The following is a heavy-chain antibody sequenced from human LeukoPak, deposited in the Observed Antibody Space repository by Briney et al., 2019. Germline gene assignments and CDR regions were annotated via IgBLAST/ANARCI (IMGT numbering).Heavy chain of an antibody. J-gene: IGHJ4*02. D-gene: IGHD6-13*01. CDR3: TRDPPTANWYSSSWADY. CDR1: GFTFGDYA. Sequence: QTGGSLRLSCTASGFTFGDYAMSWFRQAPGKGLEWVGFIRSKAYGGTTEYAASVKGRFTISRDDSKSIAYLQMNSLKTEDTAVYYCTRDPPTANWYSSSWADYWGQGTLVTVSS. V-gene: IGHV3-49*03. CDR2: IRSKAYGGTT.